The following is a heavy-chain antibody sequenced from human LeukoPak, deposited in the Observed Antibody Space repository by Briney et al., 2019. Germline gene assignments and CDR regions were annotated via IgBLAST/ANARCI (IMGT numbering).Heavy chain of an antibody. CDR1: GFTFSSYA. CDR2: ISYDGSNK. J-gene: IGHJ5*02. CDR3: ARAPSYDILTGYYPA. D-gene: IGHD3-9*01. Sequence: PGGSLRLSCAASGFTFSSYAMHWVRQAPGKGLEWVAVISYDGSNKYYADSVKGRFTISRDNSKNTLYLQMNSLRAEDTAVYYCARAPSYDILTGYYPAWGQGNLVTVSS. V-gene: IGHV3-30*04.